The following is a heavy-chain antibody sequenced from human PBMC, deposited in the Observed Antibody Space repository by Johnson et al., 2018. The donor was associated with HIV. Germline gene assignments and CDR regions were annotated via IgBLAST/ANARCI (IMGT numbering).Heavy chain of an antibody. CDR1: GFTFSSYG. D-gene: IGHD6-6*01. J-gene: IGHJ3*02. Sequence: VQLVESGGGVVQPGRSLRLSCAASGFTFSSYGMHWVRQAPGKGLEWVAVISYAGSNKYYADSVKARFTISRDNSKNTLYLQMNSLRAEDTAVYYCAKGESSSSEPDAFDIWGQGTMVTVSS. CDR2: ISYAGSNK. V-gene: IGHV3-30*18. CDR3: AKGESSSSEPDAFDI.